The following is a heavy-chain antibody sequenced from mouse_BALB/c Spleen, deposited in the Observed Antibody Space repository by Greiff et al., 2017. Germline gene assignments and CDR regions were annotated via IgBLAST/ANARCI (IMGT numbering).Heavy chain of an antibody. CDR1: GFTFSSFG. CDR2: ISSGSSTI. J-gene: IGHJ2*01. Sequence: EVQGVESGGGLVQPGGSRKLSCAASGFTFSSFGMHWVRQSPEKGLEWVAYISSGSSTIYYADTVKGRFTISRDNPKNTLFLQMTSLRSEDAAMYYCGRWQLTGTGLDYWGQGTTVTVSS. D-gene: IGHD4-1*01. CDR3: GRWQLTGTGLDY. V-gene: IGHV5-17*02.